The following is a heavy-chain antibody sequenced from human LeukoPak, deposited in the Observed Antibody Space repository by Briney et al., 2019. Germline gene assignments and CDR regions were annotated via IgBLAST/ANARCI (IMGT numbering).Heavy chain of an antibody. J-gene: IGHJ4*02. Sequence: LRLSCAASGFILSDHYMDWVRQPPGKGLEWIGSIFYRGSTYYNPSLKSRLTISVDTSKNQLSLRLTPVTAADTAMYYCATSKYNYGSYYFDYWGQGTLVTVSS. CDR2: IFYRGST. CDR1: GFILSDHY. V-gene: IGHV4-38-2*01. D-gene: IGHD5-18*01. CDR3: ATSKYNYGSYYFDY.